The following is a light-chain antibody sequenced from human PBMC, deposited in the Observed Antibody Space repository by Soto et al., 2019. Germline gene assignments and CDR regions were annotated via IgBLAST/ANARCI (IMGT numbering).Light chain of an antibody. J-gene: IGKJ1*01. V-gene: IGKV1-9*01. CDR3: QQVKSYPLT. CDR1: QDINSF. CDR2: LAS. Sequence: DIQLTQSPSFLSASVGDRVTITCRASQDINSFLNWYQQRPGKAPQLLIFLASTLQSGVPSRFSGSRSGTEFTLTLSSLQPEDFATYYCQQVKSYPLTFGQGTKVETK.